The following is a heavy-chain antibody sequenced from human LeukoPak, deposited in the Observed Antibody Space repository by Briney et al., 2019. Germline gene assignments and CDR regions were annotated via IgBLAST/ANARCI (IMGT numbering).Heavy chain of an antibody. V-gene: IGHV3-30*18. CDR2: ISNDGYKK. CDR1: GFTVSSNY. CDR3: AKYDYGDPENYLDY. D-gene: IGHD4-17*01. Sequence: GGSLRLSCAASGFTVSSNYMSWVRQAPGKGLEWVAVISNDGYKKYYADSVKGRFTISRDNSKNTLYLQMNSLRAEDTAVYYCAKYDYGDPENYLDYWGQGTLVTVSS. J-gene: IGHJ4*02.